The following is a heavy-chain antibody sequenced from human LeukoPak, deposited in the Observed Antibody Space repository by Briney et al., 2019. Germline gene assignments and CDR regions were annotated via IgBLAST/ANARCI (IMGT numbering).Heavy chain of an antibody. V-gene: IGHV1-46*01. J-gene: IGHJ1*01. CDR3: ARGVFGELEKIMFQH. D-gene: IGHD3-10*02. Sequence: AAVKVSFKASGYTFTSYYIHWVRQAPGPGLGWMGIINPSGGSTSYPQKFQDRVTMTRDTSTSKVYMELSSLKSDDTAIYYCARGVFGELEKIMFQHWGQGTLVTVSS. CDR1: GYTFTSYY. CDR2: INPSGGST.